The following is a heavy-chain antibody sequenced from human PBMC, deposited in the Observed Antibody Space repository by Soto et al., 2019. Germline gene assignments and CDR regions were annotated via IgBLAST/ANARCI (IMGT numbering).Heavy chain of an antibody. CDR1: GFTFSSYG. CDR2: ISYDGSNK. D-gene: IGHD3-16*02. Sequence: PGGSLRLSCAASGFTFSSYGMHWVRQAPGKGLEWVAVISYDGSNKYYADSVKGRFTISRDNSKNTLYLQMNSLRAEDTAVYYCAKEGEYYDYVWGSYRYYYYYGMDVWGQGTKVTFSS. CDR3: AKEGEYYDYVWGSYRYYYYYGMDV. J-gene: IGHJ6*02. V-gene: IGHV3-30*18.